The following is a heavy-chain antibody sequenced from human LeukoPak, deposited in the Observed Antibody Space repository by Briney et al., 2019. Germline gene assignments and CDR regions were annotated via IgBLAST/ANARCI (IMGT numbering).Heavy chain of an antibody. CDR1: GYTFTSYG. J-gene: IGHJ6*02. Sequence: ASVKVSCKASGYTFTSYGISWVRQAPGQGLEWMGWISAYNGNTNYAQKLQGRVTMTTDTSTSTAYMELRSLRSDDTAVYYCARQVADCSGGSCYYYYGMDVWGQGTTVTVSS. V-gene: IGHV1-18*01. CDR2: ISAYNGNT. D-gene: IGHD2-15*01. CDR3: ARQVADCSGGSCYYYYGMDV.